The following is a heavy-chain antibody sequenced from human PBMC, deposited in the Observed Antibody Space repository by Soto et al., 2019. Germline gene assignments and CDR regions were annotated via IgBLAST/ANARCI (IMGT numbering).Heavy chain of an antibody. D-gene: IGHD4-17*01. CDR3: ARYGDYRSGFDP. J-gene: IGHJ5*02. CDR2: IYYSGST. V-gene: IGHV4-30-4*01. CDR1: GGSISSGDYY. Sequence: SETLSLTYTVSGGSISSGDYYWSWIRQPPGKGLEWIGYIYYSGSTYYNPSLKSRVTISVDTSKNQFSLKLSSVTAADTAVYYCARYGDYRSGFDPWGQGTLVTVSS.